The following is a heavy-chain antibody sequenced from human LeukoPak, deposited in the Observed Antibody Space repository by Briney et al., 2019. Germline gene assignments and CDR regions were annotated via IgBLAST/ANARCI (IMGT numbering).Heavy chain of an antibody. V-gene: IGHV4-39*01. D-gene: IGHD3-22*01. Sequence: SETLSLTCTVSGDSISSSSYYWGWIRQPPGKGLEWIGSIYYSGSTYYNPSLKSRVTISVDTSKNQFSLKLSSVTAADTAVYYCARDYYDSSGYYPFDYWGQGTLVTVSS. CDR2: IYYSGST. CDR1: GDSISSSSYY. J-gene: IGHJ4*02. CDR3: ARDYYDSSGYYPFDY.